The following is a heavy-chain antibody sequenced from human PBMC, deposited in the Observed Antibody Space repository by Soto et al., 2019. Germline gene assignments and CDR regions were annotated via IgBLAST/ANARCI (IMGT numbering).Heavy chain of an antibody. Sequence: LKISCKGSGYIFTSYWISWVRQMPGKGLEWMGRIDPSDSYTNYSPSFQGHVTISADKSISTAYLQWSSLKASDTAMYYCARTPPVVAATEGAFDIWGQGTMVTVSS. V-gene: IGHV5-10-1*01. D-gene: IGHD2-15*01. CDR1: GYIFTSYW. CDR3: ARTPPVVAATEGAFDI. CDR2: IDPSDSYT. J-gene: IGHJ3*02.